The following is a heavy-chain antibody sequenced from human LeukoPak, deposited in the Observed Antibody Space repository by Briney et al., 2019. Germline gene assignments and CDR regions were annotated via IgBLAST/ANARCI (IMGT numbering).Heavy chain of an antibody. CDR1: GFTLRNYW. CDR2: LRTDGDKR. Sequence: GGYLRLSCAASGFTLRNYWMHWVRQGPGGGLEWVSRLRTDGDKRSYAASVRDRFTISRDDAKNMLYLQMNSLRVEDTAVYYCVRDHYGTNSLDYWGQGTPVTVSS. CDR3: VRDHYGTNSLDY. D-gene: IGHD4/OR15-4a*01. J-gene: IGHJ4*02. V-gene: IGHV3-74*01.